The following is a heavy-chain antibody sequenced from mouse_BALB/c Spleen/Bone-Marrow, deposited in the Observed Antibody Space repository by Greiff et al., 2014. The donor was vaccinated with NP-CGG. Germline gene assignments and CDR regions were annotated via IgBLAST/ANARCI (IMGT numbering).Heavy chain of an antibody. V-gene: IGHV1-9*01. CDR1: GYIFSSYL. Sequence: QVQLQQSGAELMKPGASVKISCKATGYIFSSYLIEWIKQRPGRGLEWIGEILPGSGRANYNENFKGKATFTADTSSNTAYMQLSSLTSEDSAVYYCARGLYGNYGEWGQGASVTVSS. CDR3: ARGLYGNYGE. J-gene: IGHJ4*01. D-gene: IGHD2-1*01. CDR2: ILPGSGRA.